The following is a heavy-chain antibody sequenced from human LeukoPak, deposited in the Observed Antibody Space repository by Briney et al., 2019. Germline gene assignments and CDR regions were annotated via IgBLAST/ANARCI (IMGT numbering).Heavy chain of an antibody. V-gene: IGHV1-46*01. D-gene: IGHD3-16*01. CDR2: IYTCGSRR. CDR1: GYTFTIYY. CDR3: ARYQGSNYVWESYGMDV. J-gene: IGHJ6*02. Sequence: ASVTVSCTASGYTFTIYYLHWVRQAQGQGLERMGIIYTCGSRREYAQKFQGRATITSDRSRSPVYMELSSLRSEGTAVYYCARYQGSNYVWESYGMDVWGQGTTVTVSS.